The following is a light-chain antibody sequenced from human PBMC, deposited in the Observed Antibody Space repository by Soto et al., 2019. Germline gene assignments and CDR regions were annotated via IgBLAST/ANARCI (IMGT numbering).Light chain of an antibody. J-gene: IGKJ1*01. Sequence: RSLWPREKDTHSCRSSQSVSSNLAWYQQKPGQAPRLLIYGASTRATGIPARFSGSGSGTEFNLTISSRDPEDSEVYYCPQRRHRPPCTCRQGTNV. CDR3: PQRRHRPPCT. CDR2: GAS. CDR1: QSVSSN. V-gene: IGKV3-11*01.